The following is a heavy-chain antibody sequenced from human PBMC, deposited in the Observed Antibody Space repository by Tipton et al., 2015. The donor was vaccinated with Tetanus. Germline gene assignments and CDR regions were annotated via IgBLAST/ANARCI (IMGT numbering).Heavy chain of an antibody. D-gene: IGHD1-26*01. CDR3: ARGGSYHTPPGY. Sequence: LRLSCAASGFTFDSYAMNWVRQAPGKGLEWIGYIYYSGSTYYNPSLKSRVTISVDTSKNQFSLKLSSVTAADTAVYYCARGGSYHTPPGYWGQGTLVTVSS. CDR2: IYYSGST. V-gene: IGHV4-31*02. CDR1: GFTFDSYA. J-gene: IGHJ4*02.